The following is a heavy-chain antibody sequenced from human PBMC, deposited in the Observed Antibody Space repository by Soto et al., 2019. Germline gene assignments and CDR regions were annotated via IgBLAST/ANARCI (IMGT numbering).Heavy chain of an antibody. Sequence: EVQLAESGGGLAQPGGSLRLSCAASGFTLSGYAMDWVRQAPGKGLEYVSGISSNGVGTYYANSVQGRFTISRDNSKKTVYLQMGRLRPEDMAVYYCARRARPDFYYMDVWGKGTTVPVSS. D-gene: IGHD6-6*01. CDR1: GFTLSGYA. V-gene: IGHV3-64*01. CDR3: ARRARPDFYYMDV. J-gene: IGHJ6*03. CDR2: ISSNGVGT.